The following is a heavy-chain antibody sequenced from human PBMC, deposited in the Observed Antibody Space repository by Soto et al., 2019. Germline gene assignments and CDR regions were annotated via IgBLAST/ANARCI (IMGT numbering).Heavy chain of an antibody. D-gene: IGHD3-16*01. CDR1: GYSFAGYW. CDR3: VSWVSDHFDY. J-gene: IGHJ4*02. CDR2: IDPSDSQA. Sequence: PRESLKISCKGSGYSFAGYWITWVRQKPGKGLEWMGRIDPSDSQAYYSPSFRGHVTISATNSRNTVDLQMNSLTAADTALYYCVSWVSDHFDYWGQGTPVTVSS. V-gene: IGHV5-10-1*01.